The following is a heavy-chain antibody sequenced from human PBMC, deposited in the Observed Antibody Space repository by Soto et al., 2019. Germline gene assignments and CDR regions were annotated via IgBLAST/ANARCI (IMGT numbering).Heavy chain of an antibody. CDR2: INPATGAA. V-gene: IGHV1-2*02. Sequence: QLHLVQSGAVVKKPGASVTVSCSASGYPVTAYYMHWVRQAPGRGLEWMGGINPATGAAKYTQTFQGRVTMTGDKSTSTVFMELSGLTSEDTAVFYCARGGGVGVAGSAAFDMWGQGTLVIVSS. CDR1: GYPVTAYY. CDR3: ARGGGVGVAGSAAFDM. D-gene: IGHD3-3*01. J-gene: IGHJ3*02.